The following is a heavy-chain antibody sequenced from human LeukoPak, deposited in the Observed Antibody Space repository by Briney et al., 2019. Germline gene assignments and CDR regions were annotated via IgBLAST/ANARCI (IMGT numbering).Heavy chain of an antibody. Sequence: GGSLRLSCAASEVTFRNYAVHWVRQAPGKGLQWVAVISYDGNTIHYADSVKGRFTISRDNAKNILYLQMNGLRAEDTAVYYCAKGYKYGHYWGQGSLVAVSS. J-gene: IGHJ4*02. CDR3: AKGYKYGHY. CDR2: ISYDGNTI. V-gene: IGHV3-30-3*01. CDR1: EVTFRNYA. D-gene: IGHD5-24*01.